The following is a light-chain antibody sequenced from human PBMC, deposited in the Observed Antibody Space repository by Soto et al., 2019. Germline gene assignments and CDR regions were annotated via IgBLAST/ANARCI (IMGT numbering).Light chain of an antibody. V-gene: IGLV1-40*01. Sequence: QSVLTQPPSVSGAPGQRVTISCTGSSSNIGAGYDVHWYQQLPGTAPKLLIYGNSNRPSGVPDRFSGSKSGTSASLAITGLQAEDEADSCQSYDSSLSGAVFGGGTQLTVL. CDR3: QSYDSSLSGAV. J-gene: IGLJ7*01. CDR1: SSNIGAGYD. CDR2: GNS.